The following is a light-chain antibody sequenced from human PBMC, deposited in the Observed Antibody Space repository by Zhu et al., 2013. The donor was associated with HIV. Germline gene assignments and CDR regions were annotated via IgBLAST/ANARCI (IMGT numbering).Light chain of an antibody. CDR1: TSNIAGNY. J-gene: IGLJ1*01. V-gene: IGLV1-47*01. CDR3: ASWDDSLSGYV. Sequence: QSVLTQPPSASGTPGQRVAISCSGSTSNIAGNYVSWFRHLPGAAPNLLIYRNNQRPSGVPDRFSGSKSGTSASLAISGLRSEDEADYYCASWDDSLSGYVFGTGTKVTV. CDR2: RNN.